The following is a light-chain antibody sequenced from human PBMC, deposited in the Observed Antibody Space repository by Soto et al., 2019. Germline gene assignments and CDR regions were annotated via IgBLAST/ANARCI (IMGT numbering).Light chain of an antibody. CDR2: GAS. Sequence: DIQMTQSPSTLSASVGDRVTISCRVSQSISSWLAWYQQKPGKAPKLLIYGASSLASGIPSRFSGSGSGTEFTLTISSLQPDDFATYYCQQYNSYSPWTFGQGTRVETK. CDR1: QSISSW. V-gene: IGKV1-5*01. CDR3: QQYNSYSPWT. J-gene: IGKJ1*01.